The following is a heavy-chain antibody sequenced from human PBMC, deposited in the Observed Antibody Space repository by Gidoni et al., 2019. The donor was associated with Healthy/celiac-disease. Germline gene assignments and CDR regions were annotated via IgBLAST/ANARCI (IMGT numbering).Heavy chain of an antibody. J-gene: IGHJ5*02. CDR1: GGSIRSRSYY. Sequence: QLQLQESGPGLVKPSETLSLTCTVSGGSIRSRSYYWGWIRQPPGKGLEWIGSIYYSGSTYYNPSLKSRVTISVDTSKNQFSLKLSSVTAADTAVYYCARPDTYDFWSGYVAGWFDPWGQGTLVTVSS. CDR2: IYYSGST. CDR3: ARPDTYDFWSGYVAGWFDP. D-gene: IGHD3-3*01. V-gene: IGHV4-39*01.